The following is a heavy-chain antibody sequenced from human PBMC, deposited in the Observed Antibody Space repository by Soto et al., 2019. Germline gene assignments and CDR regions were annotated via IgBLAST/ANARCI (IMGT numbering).Heavy chain of an antibody. CDR1: GGSIDSYY. CDR3: TSVPRGNYGDPSAFNF. Sequence: TSETLSLTCTVSGGSIDSYYWRWIRQPPGKGLERIRYIYYSGSTNYNPSLKSRFTRSVDTSNNQFSMKLISFTAADTAVYYCTSVPRGNYGDPSAFNFLCQGTLVTVSS. D-gene: IGHD3-10*01. CDR2: IYYSGST. V-gene: IGHV4-59*01. J-gene: IGHJ4*01.